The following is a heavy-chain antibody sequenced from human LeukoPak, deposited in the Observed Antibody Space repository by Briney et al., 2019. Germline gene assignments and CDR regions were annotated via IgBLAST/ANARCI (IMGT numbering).Heavy chain of an antibody. CDR2: IKPDGSQI. Sequence: GGSLRLSCAASGFTFSSYWITWVRQAPGKGLEWVANIKPDGSQIYYVDSVKGRFNISRDNAKNSLYLQMNSLRAEDTAVYYCARDLNWETYWGQGTLVTVSS. CDR3: ARDLNWETY. J-gene: IGHJ4*02. V-gene: IGHV3-7*01. CDR1: GFTFSSYW. D-gene: IGHD1-1*01.